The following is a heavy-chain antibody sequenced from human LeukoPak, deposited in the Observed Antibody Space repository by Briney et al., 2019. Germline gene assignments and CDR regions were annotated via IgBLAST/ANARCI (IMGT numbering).Heavy chain of an antibody. V-gene: IGHV3-23*01. J-gene: IGHJ3*02. D-gene: IGHD3-22*01. Sequence: PGGSLTLSCAASGFTFSSYAMSWVRQAPGKGLEWVSAISGSGGSTYYADSVKGRFTISRDTSKNTLYLQMNSMRAEDTAVYYCAKYRITMIVVGGAFDIWGQGTMVTVSS. CDR1: GFTFSSYA. CDR3: AKYRITMIVVGGAFDI. CDR2: ISGSGGST.